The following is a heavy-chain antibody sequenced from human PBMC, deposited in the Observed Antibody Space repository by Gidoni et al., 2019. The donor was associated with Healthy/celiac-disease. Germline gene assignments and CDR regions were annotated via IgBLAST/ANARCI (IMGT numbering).Heavy chain of an antibody. D-gene: IGHD3-3*01. J-gene: IGHJ3*02. CDR1: GFTFSSYA. CDR3: AKVLLPDYDFWSGGDAFDI. V-gene: IGHV3-23*01. CDR2: ISGSGGST. Sequence: EVQLLESGGGLVQPGGSLRLSCAASGFTFSSYAMSWVRQAPGKGLEWVSAISGSGGSTYYADSVKGRFTISRDNSKNTLYLQMNSLRAEDTAVYYCAKVLLPDYDFWSGGDAFDIWGQGTMVTVSS.